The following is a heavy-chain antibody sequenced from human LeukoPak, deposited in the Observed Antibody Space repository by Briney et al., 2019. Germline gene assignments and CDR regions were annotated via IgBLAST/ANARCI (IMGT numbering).Heavy chain of an antibody. CDR2: ISGSGGST. V-gene: IGHV3-23*01. CDR1: GFTFSSYA. Sequence: TGGSLRLSCAASGFTFSSYAMSWVRQAPGKGLEWVSAISGSGGSTYYADSVKGRFTISRDNSKNTLYLQMNSLRAEDTAVYYCAKVGIVGATHYYYYGMDVWGQGTTVTVSS. J-gene: IGHJ6*02. CDR3: AKVGIVGATHYYYYGMDV. D-gene: IGHD1-26*01.